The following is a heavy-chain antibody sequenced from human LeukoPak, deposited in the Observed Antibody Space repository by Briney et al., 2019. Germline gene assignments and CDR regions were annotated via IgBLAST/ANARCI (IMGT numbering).Heavy chain of an antibody. J-gene: IGHJ4*02. D-gene: IGHD6-13*01. Sequence: GGSLRLSCAASGFTFSDYAMHWVRQAPGKGLEWVAVISYDGSNKYYAESVKGRFTISRDNSKNTLYLQMNSLRAEDTAVYYCAKDLLAAAGYDSEFDYWGQGTLVTVSS. V-gene: IGHV3-30-3*01. CDR2: ISYDGSNK. CDR3: AKDLLAAAGYDSEFDY. CDR1: GFTFSDYA.